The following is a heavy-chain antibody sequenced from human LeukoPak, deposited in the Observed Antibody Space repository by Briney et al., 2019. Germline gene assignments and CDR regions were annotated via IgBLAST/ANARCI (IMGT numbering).Heavy chain of an antibody. Sequence: ASVKVSCKASGYTFTSYDINWVRQATGQGLEWMGWMNPNSGNTGYAQKFQGRATMTRNTSISTAYMELSSLRSEDTAVYYCARAPRWIPTLRGYYMDVWGKGTTVTVSS. CDR1: GYTFTSYD. CDR2: MNPNSGNT. J-gene: IGHJ6*03. CDR3: ARAPRWIPTLRGYYMDV. D-gene: IGHD5-12*01. V-gene: IGHV1-8*01.